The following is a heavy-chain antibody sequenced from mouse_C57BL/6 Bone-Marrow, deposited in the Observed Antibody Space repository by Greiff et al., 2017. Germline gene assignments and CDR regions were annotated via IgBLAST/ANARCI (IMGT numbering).Heavy chain of an antibody. Sequence: EVKLMESGPGLVKPSQSLSLTCSVTGYSITSGYYWNWIRQPPGNKLEWMGYISYDGSNNYNPSLKNRISITRDTSKSKVFLKLNSVTTEDTATYYCARGGYDEEFAYWGQGTLVTVSA. CDR1: GYSITSGYY. CDR2: ISYDGSN. V-gene: IGHV3-6*01. J-gene: IGHJ3*01. D-gene: IGHD2-2*01. CDR3: ARGGYDEEFAY.